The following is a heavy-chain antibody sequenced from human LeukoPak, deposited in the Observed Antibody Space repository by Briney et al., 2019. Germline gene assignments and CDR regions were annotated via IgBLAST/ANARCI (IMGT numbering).Heavy chain of an antibody. V-gene: IGHV3-23*01. CDR1: GFIFRGYA. D-gene: IGHD5-18*01. Sequence: GGSLRLSCEVSGFIFRGYAMSWVRQAPGKGLEWVSAISGSGGSTYYADSVKGRFTISRDNSKNTLYLQMNSLRAEDTAVYYCANTYQYVDTAMVTIFDYWGQGTLVTVSS. CDR3: ANTYQYVDTAMVTIFDY. J-gene: IGHJ4*02. CDR2: ISGSGGST.